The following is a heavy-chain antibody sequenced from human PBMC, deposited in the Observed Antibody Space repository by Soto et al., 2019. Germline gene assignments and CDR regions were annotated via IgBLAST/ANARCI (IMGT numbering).Heavy chain of an antibody. CDR2: IYYSGST. CDR1: GGSISSYY. CDR3: ARVSSYGHYGMDV. V-gene: IGHV4-59*01. D-gene: IGHD5-18*01. J-gene: IGHJ6*02. Sequence: QVQLQESGPGLVKPSETLSLTCTVSGGSISSYYWSWIRQPPGKGLEWIGYIYYSGSTNYNPSLKSRVTISVDTSKNQFSLKLSSVPAADTAVYYCARVSSYGHYGMDVWGQGTTVTVSS.